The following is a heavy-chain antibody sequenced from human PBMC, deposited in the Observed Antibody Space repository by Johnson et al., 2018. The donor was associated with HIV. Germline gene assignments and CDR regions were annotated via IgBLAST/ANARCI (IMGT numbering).Heavy chain of an antibody. CDR3: ARDRKYSSGWKDAFDI. J-gene: IGHJ3*02. D-gene: IGHD6-19*01. V-gene: IGHV3-20*04. CDR1: GFTFDDYG. Sequence: MQLVESGGGVVRPGGSLRLSCAASGFTFDDYGMSWVRQAPGTGLEWVSGIPWNGGCTCYADSVKCRLPISRDNAKNSLYLQMNSLRAEDTALYYCARDRKYSSGWKDAFDIWGQGTMVTVSS. CDR2: IPWNGGCT.